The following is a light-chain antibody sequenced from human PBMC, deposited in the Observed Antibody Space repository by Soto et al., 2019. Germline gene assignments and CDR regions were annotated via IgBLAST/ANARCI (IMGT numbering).Light chain of an antibody. J-gene: IGKJ1*01. CDR3: LQHNTSPWT. CDR2: AAS. Sequence: DIQMTQSPSSLSASVGDRVTITCRASQDVRNDLGWYQQQPGKAPKRLIYAASSLHSGVPSRFRGSGSGTEFTLTISSLQPEDFATYYCLQHNTSPWTFGQGTKVEIK. CDR1: QDVRND. V-gene: IGKV1-17*01.